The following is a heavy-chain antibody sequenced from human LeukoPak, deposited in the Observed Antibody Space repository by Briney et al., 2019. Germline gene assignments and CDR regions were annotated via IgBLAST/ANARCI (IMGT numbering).Heavy chain of an antibody. J-gene: IGHJ4*02. CDR1: GFTVSSNY. Sequence: GGSLRLSCAASGFTVSSNYMSWVRQAPGKGLEWVSVIYSGGSTYYADSVKGRFTISRDNSKNTLYLQMNSLRAEDTAVYYCAREYYYDSSGYYLLDYWGQGTLVTVSS. D-gene: IGHD3-22*01. V-gene: IGHV3-66*01. CDR3: AREYYYDSSGYYLLDY. CDR2: IYSGGST.